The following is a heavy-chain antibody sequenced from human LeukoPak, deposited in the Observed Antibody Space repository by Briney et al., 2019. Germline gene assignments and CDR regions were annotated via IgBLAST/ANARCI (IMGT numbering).Heavy chain of an antibody. CDR3: AREAYYGSGRSRQPSPV. V-gene: IGHV3-30*15. CDR1: GFTFSSYA. Sequence: PGTSLRLSCAASGFTFSSYAMYWVRQAPGKGLEWVSLISKDGFNQDHADSVKGRFTISRDNSRGTLYLQMSSLRPEDTAVYYCAREAYYGSGRSRQPSPVWGQGTLVIVSS. J-gene: IGHJ4*02. D-gene: IGHD3-10*01. CDR2: ISKDGFNQ.